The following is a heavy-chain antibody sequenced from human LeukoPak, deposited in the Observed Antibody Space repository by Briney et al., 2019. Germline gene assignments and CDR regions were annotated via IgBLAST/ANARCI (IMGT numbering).Heavy chain of an antibody. J-gene: IGHJ4*02. D-gene: IGHD3-10*01. CDR1: PDSTTSNF. CDR2: INHSGST. Sequence: PSETLSLTCTVSPDSTTSNFWSWVRQPPGKGLEWIGEINHSGSTNYNPSLKSRVTISVDTSKNQFSLKLSCVAAADTAVYYCARGQVLLGFGGSDFDYWGQGTLVTVSS. CDR3: ARGQVLLGFGGSDFDY. V-gene: IGHV4-34*01.